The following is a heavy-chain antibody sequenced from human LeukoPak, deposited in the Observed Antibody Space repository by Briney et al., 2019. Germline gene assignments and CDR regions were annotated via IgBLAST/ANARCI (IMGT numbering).Heavy chain of an antibody. CDR2: IYTSGST. D-gene: IGHD5-18*01. V-gene: IGHV4-4*07. Sequence: SETLSLTCTVSGGSISSYYWSWIRQPAGKGLEWIGRIYTSGSTNYNPSLKSRVTMSVDTFKNQFSLKLSSVTAADTAVYYCARAERGYSYDFYFDYWGQGTLVTVSS. CDR3: ARAERGYSYDFYFDY. CDR1: GGSISSYY. J-gene: IGHJ4*02.